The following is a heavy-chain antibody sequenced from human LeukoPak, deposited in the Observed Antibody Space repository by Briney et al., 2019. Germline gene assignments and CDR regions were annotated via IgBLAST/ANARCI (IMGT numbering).Heavy chain of an antibody. CDR3: ARKNYCSGGSCYSRGWFDP. CDR2: MNPNSGNT. D-gene: IGHD2-15*01. V-gene: IGHV1-8*02. Sequence: GASVKVSCKASGGTFSSYAISWVRQATGQGLEWMGWMNPNSGNTVYAQKFQGRVTMTRDTSISTAYMELSSLRSEDTAMYYCARKNYCSGGSCYSRGWFDPWGQGTLVTVSS. CDR1: GGTFSSYA. J-gene: IGHJ5*02.